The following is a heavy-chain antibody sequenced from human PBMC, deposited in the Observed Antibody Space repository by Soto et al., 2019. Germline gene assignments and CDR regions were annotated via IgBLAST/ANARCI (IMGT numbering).Heavy chain of an antibody. CDR1: GYTFTGYY. Sequence: EASVKVSCKASGYTFTGYYMHWVRQAPGQGLEWMGWINPNSGGTNYAQKFQGWVTMTRDTSISTAYMELSRLRSDDTAVYYCARGTSPTAAGEHIDYWGQGTLVTV. J-gene: IGHJ4*02. CDR3: ARGTSPTAAGEHIDY. CDR2: INPNSGGT. V-gene: IGHV1-2*04. D-gene: IGHD6-13*01.